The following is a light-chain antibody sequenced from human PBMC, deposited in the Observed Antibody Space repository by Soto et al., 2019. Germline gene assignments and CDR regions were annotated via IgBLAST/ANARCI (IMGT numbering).Light chain of an antibody. Sequence: EIVLTQSPDTLSVSPGARATLSWLASQSVSSNLAWYQQKPGQAPRLLIYGASTRATGIPARFSGSGSGTEFTLTISSLQSEDFAVYYCQQYNNWPRTFGQGTQGGYQ. CDR1: QSVSSN. CDR3: QQYNNWPRT. J-gene: IGKJ1*01. CDR2: GAS. V-gene: IGKV3-15*01.